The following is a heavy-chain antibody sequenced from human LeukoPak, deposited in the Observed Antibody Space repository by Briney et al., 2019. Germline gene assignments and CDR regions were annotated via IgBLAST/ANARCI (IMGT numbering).Heavy chain of an antibody. CDR1: GFIFSDSV. CDR3: AKDGAHSSGWYHEEY. J-gene: IGHJ4*02. CDR2: ISSGGGDT. Sequence: PGGSLRLSCAASGFIFSDSVMSWVRQAPGKGLEWVSAISSGGGDTYYADSMKGRFTISRDNSKNTLYLQMKSLRVEDTAVYYCAKDGAHSSGWYHEEYWGQGTLVTVSS. V-gene: IGHV3-23*01. D-gene: IGHD6-19*01.